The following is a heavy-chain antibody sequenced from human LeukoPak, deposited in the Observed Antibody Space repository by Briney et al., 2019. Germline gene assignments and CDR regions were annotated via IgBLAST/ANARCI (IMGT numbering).Heavy chain of an antibody. CDR2: ISWNSGSI. J-gene: IGHJ3*02. V-gene: IGHV3-9*03. CDR3: AKDRSYGYTWVAFDI. D-gene: IGHD5-18*01. Sequence: PGGSLRLSCAASGFTFDDYAMHWVRQAPGKGLEWVSGISWNSGSIGYADSVKGRFTISRDNAKNSLYLQMNSLRAEDMALYYCAKDRSYGYTWVAFDIWGQGTMVTVSS. CDR1: GFTFDDYA.